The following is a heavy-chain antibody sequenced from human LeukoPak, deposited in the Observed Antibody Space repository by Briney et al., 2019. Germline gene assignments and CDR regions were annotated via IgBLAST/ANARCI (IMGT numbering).Heavy chain of an antibody. CDR1: GGSIRSSYYY. V-gene: IGHV4-39*01. Sequence: SETLSLTCTVSGGSIRSSYYYWGWIRQPPGKGLEWIGSIYDSGSTYYNPSLKSRVTISVDTSKNQFSLKLNSVTAADTAVYYCARYAVVVPAALRAYSYYGMDVWGQGTTVTVSS. J-gene: IGHJ6*02. CDR2: IYDSGST. D-gene: IGHD2-2*01. CDR3: ARYAVVVPAALRAYSYYGMDV.